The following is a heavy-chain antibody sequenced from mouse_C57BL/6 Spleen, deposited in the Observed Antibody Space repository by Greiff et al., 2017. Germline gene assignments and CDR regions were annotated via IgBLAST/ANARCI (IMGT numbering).Heavy chain of an antibody. J-gene: IGHJ1*03. D-gene: IGHD1-1*01. CDR1: GYTFTDYE. Sequence: QVQLQQSGAELVRPGASVTLSCKASGYTFTDYEMHWVKQTPVHGLEWIGAIDPETGGTAYNQKFKGKAIMTADKSSSTAYMELRSLKSEDSDVYYCTRGGDYCFDVWGTGTTVTVSS. CDR2: IDPETGGT. CDR3: TRGGDYCFDV. V-gene: IGHV1-15*01.